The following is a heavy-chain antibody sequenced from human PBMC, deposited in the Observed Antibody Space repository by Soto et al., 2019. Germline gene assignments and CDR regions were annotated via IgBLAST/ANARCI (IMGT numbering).Heavy chain of an antibody. CDR1: GFTFSSYW. J-gene: IGHJ4*02. CDR2: INSDRSST. Sequence: PGGSLRLSCAASGFTFSSYWMHWVRQAPGKGLVWVSRINSDRSSTSYAESVKGQFNISRDNAKNTLYLQMNSLRAEDTAVYYCARDQGSFDYWGQGTLVTVSS. CDR3: ARDQGSFDY. V-gene: IGHV3-74*01.